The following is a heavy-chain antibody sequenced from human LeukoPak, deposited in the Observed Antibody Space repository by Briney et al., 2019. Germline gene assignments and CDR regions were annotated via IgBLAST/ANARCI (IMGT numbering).Heavy chain of an antibody. V-gene: IGHV3-23*01. J-gene: IGHJ4*02. CDR1: GFTFSSYA. CDR3: AKSAGYGSGSYLGDY. CDR2: ISGSGGST. D-gene: IGHD3-10*01. Sequence: GGSLRLSCAASGFTFSSYAMSWVRQAPRKGLEWVSAISGSGGSTYYADSVKGRFTISRDNSKNTLYLQMNSLRAEDTAVYYCAKSAGYGSGSYLGDYWGQGTLVTVSS.